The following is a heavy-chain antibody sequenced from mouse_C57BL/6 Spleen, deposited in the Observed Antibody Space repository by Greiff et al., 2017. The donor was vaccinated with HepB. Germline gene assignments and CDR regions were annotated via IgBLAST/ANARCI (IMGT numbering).Heavy chain of an antibody. CDR1: GYTFTSYW. V-gene: IGHV1-52*01. CDR2: IDPSDSET. Sequence: QVQLQQPGAELVRPGSSVKLSCKASGYTFTSYWMQWVKQRPIQGLEWIGNIDPSDSETHYNQKFKNKATLTVDKSSSTAYMQLSSLTSEDSAVYYCARGGAWFAYWGQGTLVTVSA. J-gene: IGHJ3*01. CDR3: ARGGAWFAY.